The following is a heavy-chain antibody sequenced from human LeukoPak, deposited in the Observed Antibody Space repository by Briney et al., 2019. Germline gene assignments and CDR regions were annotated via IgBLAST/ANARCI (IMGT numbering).Heavy chain of an antibody. Sequence: SETLSLTCTVSGGSTSSSSYYWGWIRQPPGKGLEWIGEINHSGSTKYNPSLKNQVTISVDTSKNQFSLKLSSVTAADTAVYYCARRLGRKFGERFYYYHYLDVWGKGTTVTISS. CDR3: ARRLGRKFGERFYYYHYLDV. CDR2: INHSGST. V-gene: IGHV4-39*07. J-gene: IGHJ6*03. D-gene: IGHD3-10*01. CDR1: GGSTSSSSYY.